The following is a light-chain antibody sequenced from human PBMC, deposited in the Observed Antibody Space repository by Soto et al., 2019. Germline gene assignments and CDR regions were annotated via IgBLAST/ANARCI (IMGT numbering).Light chain of an antibody. CDR3: QHYNSYSA. V-gene: IGKV1-5*01. J-gene: IGKJ1*01. CDR2: DAS. Sequence: DIQMTQSPSTLSASVGDRVTITCRASQSISSWLAWYQQKPGEAPKLLIYDASSLESGVPSRFSGSGSGTEFTLTISSLKPDDFATYYCQHYNSYSAFGQGTKVEIK. CDR1: QSISSW.